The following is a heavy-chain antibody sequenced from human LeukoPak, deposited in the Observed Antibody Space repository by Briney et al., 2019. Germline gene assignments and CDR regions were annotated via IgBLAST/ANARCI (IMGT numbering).Heavy chain of an antibody. CDR1: GYSFTTYW. V-gene: IGHV5-51*01. D-gene: IGHD6-6*01. Sequence: GESLKISCQGSGYSFTTYWIGWVRQMPGKGLEWMGIIYPGDSDTRYRPSFQGQATISADKSITTAYLQWSSLKASDSAIYYFARHTSSSIFWGQGTLVTVSS. CDR3: ARHTSSSIF. J-gene: IGHJ4*02. CDR2: IYPGDSDT.